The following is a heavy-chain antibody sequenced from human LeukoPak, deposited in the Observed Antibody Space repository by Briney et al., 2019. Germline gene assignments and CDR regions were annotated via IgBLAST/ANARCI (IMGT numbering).Heavy chain of an antibody. CDR2: IRQDGSQK. J-gene: IGHJ4*02. CDR1: GFTFSSSW. Sequence: PGGSLRLSCATSGFTFSSSWMSWVLQAPGRGLDWVASIRQDGSQKYYVDSVKGRFTISRDNAENSLYLQMNSLRAEDTAVYYCARLFRDVTTFDYWGQGTLVTVSS. D-gene: IGHD1-1*01. CDR3: ARLFRDVTTFDY. V-gene: IGHV3-7*01.